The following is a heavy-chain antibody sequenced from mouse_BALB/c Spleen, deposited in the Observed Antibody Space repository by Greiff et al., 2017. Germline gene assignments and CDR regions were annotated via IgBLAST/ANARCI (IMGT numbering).Heavy chain of an antibody. CDR2: IDPANGNT. Sequence: EVQLVESGAELVKPGASVKLSCTASGFNIKDTYMPWVKQRPEQGLEWIGRIDPANGNTKYDPKFQGKATITADTASNTAYLQLSSLTSEDTAVYYCARTYSHGMDDWGQGTSVTVSS. D-gene: IGHD2-12*01. CDR1: GFNIKDTY. CDR3: ARTYSHGMDD. J-gene: IGHJ4*01. V-gene: IGHV14-3*02.